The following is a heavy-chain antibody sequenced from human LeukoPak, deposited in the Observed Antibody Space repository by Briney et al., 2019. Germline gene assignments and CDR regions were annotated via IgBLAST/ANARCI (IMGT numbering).Heavy chain of an antibody. CDR1: GFTFSSYS. Sequence: GGSLRLSCAASGFTFSSYSMNWVRQAPGKGLEWVSSISSSSSYIYYADSVKGRFTISRDNAKNSLYLQMNSLRAEDTAVYYCARDGYPGTTNDYFDYWGQGTLVTLSS. J-gene: IGHJ4*02. CDR2: ISSSSSYI. D-gene: IGHD1-1*01. V-gene: IGHV3-21*01. CDR3: ARDGYPGTTNDYFDY.